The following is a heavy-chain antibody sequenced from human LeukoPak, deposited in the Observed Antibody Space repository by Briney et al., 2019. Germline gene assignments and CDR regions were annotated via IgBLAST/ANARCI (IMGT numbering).Heavy chain of an antibody. CDR2: IVPIFGSA. J-gene: IGHJ5*02. D-gene: IGHD5-12*01. CDR3: AKDEGVANRWFDP. CDR1: GGTFSSYA. Sequence: ASVTVSCKASGGTFSSYAISWVRQAPGQGLEGMGGIVPIFGSANYAQKFQGRVTITADESTTTAYMELTGLRSEDTAVYYCAKDEGVANRWFDPWGQGTLVTVSS. V-gene: IGHV1-69*01.